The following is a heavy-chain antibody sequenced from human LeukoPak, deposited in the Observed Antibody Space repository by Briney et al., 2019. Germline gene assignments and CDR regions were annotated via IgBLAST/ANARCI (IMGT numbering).Heavy chain of an antibody. Sequence: SSETLSLTCAVYGGSFSGYYWSWIRQPPGKGLEWIGEINHSGSTNYNPSLKSRVTISVDTSKNQFSLKLSSVTAVDTAVYYCARVRVEMATIDAFDIWGQGTMVTVSS. CDR2: INHSGST. CDR1: GGSFSGYY. V-gene: IGHV4-34*01. D-gene: IGHD5-24*01. J-gene: IGHJ3*02. CDR3: ARVRVEMATIDAFDI.